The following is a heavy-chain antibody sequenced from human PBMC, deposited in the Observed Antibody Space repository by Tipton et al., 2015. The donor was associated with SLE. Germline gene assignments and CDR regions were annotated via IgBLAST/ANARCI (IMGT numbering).Heavy chain of an antibody. V-gene: IGHV1-18*01. CDR1: GYTFTSYG. Sequence: QLVQSGPEVKEPGASVRVSCKASGYTFTSYGISWVRQAPGQGPEWMGWISPYNGRTNYPPKFQGRVTMTTDTSTSTAYMDLRSLGSDDTAVYYCARPKTGRYSLDNWGQGTLVTVSS. J-gene: IGHJ4*02. CDR2: ISPYNGRT. CDR3: ARPKTGRYSLDN. D-gene: IGHD1-26*01.